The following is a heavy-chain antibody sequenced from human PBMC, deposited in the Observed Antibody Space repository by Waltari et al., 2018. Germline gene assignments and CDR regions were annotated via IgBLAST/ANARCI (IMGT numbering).Heavy chain of an antibody. J-gene: IGHJ4*02. Sequence: EVQLVESGGGLIQPGGSLRLSCAASGFTVSSNYMSWVRQAPGKGLEWVSVIDSGGSTYYADSGKGRFTISRDNSKNTLYLQMNSLRAEDTAVYYCARAGDGYWFDYWGQGTLVTVSS. V-gene: IGHV3-53*01. CDR1: GFTVSSNY. CDR3: ARAGDGYWFDY. CDR2: IDSGGST. D-gene: IGHD5-12*01.